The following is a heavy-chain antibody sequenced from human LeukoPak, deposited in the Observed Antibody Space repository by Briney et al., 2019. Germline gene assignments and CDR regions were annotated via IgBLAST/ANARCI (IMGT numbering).Heavy chain of an antibody. V-gene: IGHV3-7*03. CDR2: IKQDGRDK. J-gene: IGHJ4*02. CDR3: LRYFTAVAPTLRLDY. D-gene: IGHD6-19*01. CDR1: GFTVSNND. Sequence: GGSLRLSCAASGFTVSNNDMSWVRQAPGKGLEWVATIKQDGRDKYYVDSVKGRFTISRDDAKNSLYLQMNSLRVEDTAVYHCLRYFTAVAPTLRLDYWGQGTLVTVSS.